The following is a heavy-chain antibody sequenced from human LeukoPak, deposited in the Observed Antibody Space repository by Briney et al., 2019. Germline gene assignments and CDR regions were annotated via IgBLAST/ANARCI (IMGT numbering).Heavy chain of an antibody. V-gene: IGHV4-59*11. D-gene: IGHD2-8*01. CDR3: ARADCTDGVCYKFYFDF. Sequence: SETLSLTCTASGPPLPTHYSRWIRQPPAHALEWIGYVHYRGRTNYNPSLKSRVTISVDTSKNQFSLKLSSVTAADTAVYYCARADCTDGVCYKFYFDFWGQGTLVTVSS. J-gene: IGHJ4*02. CDR2: VHYRGRT. CDR1: GPPLPTHY.